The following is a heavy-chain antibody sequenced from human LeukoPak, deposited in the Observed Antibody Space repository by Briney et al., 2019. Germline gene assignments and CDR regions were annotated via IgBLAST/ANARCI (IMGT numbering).Heavy chain of an antibody. V-gene: IGHV1-69*04. Sequence: ASVKVSCKASGGTFSSYAISWVRQAPGQGHEWMGRIIPILGIANYAQKFQGRVTITADKSTSTAYMELSSLRSEDTAVYYCATHCSGGRCYETAFDIWGQGTMVTVSS. CDR2: IIPILGIA. CDR3: ATHCSGGRCYETAFDI. D-gene: IGHD2-15*01. J-gene: IGHJ3*02. CDR1: GGTFSSYA.